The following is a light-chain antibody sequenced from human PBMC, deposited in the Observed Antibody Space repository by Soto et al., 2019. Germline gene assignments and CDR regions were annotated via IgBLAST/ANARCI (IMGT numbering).Light chain of an antibody. Sequence: EIVLTQSPATLSSFPGDRVTLSCRASQAVNTRLAWYQHKPGQAHRLHIYLASNRAAGVPARFSGSGSGTDFTLTISRLEPEDFAVYYCQQYGYSPITFRQGTRLEIK. CDR2: LAS. CDR3: QQYGYSPIT. CDR1: QAVNTR. J-gene: IGKJ5*01. V-gene: IGKV3D-11*03.